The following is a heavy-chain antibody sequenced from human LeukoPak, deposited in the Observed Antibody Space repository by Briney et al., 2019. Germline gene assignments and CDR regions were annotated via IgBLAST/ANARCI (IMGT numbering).Heavy chain of an antibody. V-gene: IGHV3-74*01. J-gene: IGHJ6*02. Sequence: GGSLRLSCAASGFTFSTYRMHWVRHGPGKGLVWVSRINSDGSSINYADSVEGRFTISRDNAKNTLYLQMNSLRAEDTAVYYCAREMSVTIFGVVRYYGMDVWGQGTTVTVSS. CDR3: AREMSVTIFGVVRYYGMDV. D-gene: IGHD3-3*01. CDR1: GFTFSTYR. CDR2: INSDGSSI.